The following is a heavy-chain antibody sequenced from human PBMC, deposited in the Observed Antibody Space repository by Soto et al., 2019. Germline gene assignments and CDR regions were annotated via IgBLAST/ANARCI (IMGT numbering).Heavy chain of an antibody. CDR3: ARDLVAASHFDS. CDR2: IVVGSGNT. V-gene: IGHV1-58*02. Sequence: GASVKVSCKASGFTFTSSAMQWVRQARGQRLEWIGWIVVGSGNTNYAQKFQERVTITRDMSTSTAYMELSSLRSEDTAVYYCARDLVAASHFDSWGQGTLVTVSS. J-gene: IGHJ4*02. CDR1: GFTFTSSA. D-gene: IGHD5-12*01.